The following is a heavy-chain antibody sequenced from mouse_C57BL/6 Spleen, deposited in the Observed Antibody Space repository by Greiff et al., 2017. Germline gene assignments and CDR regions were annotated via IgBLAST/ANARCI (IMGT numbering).Heavy chain of an antibody. CDR2: ISGGGGNT. Sequence: EVQLVESGGGLVKPGGSLKLSCAASGFSFSSYTMSWVRQTPEKRLEWVATISGGGGNTYYPDSVRGRFTISSEDAKNTLYLQMSSLRSEDTALYYCARQNYGFDYWGQGTTLTVSS. CDR3: ARQNYGFDY. D-gene: IGHD1-1*01. CDR1: GFSFSSYT. J-gene: IGHJ2*01. V-gene: IGHV5-9*01.